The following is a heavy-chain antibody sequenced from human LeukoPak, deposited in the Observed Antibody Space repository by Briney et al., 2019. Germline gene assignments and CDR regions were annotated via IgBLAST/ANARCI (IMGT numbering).Heavy chain of an antibody. J-gene: IGHJ4*02. CDR2: FEPEDGKI. CDR1: GHTLSELS. D-gene: IGHD3-22*01. V-gene: IGHV1-24*01. CDR3: ATPNYNDKSGYVYFDY. Sequence: ASVKVSCKVSGHTLSELSMHWVRQAPGRGLEWMGGFEPEDGKIISAQKFQGRVTMTEDTSTDTAYMELSSLRSEDTAVYYCATPNYNDKSGYVYFDYWGQGTLVTVSS.